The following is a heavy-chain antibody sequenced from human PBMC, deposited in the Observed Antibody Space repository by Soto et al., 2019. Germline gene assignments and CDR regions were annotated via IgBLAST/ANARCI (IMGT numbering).Heavy chain of an antibody. CDR2: VSGSGDNT. D-gene: IGHD3-10*01. J-gene: IGHJ4*02. Sequence: EVQLLESGGGLLQPGGSLRLSCAASGFTFSNYVMSWVRQAPGKGLEWVSGVSGSGDNTYYADSVKGRFTVSRDNSKNTLYLQMDSLGVEDTAVYYCATKGGRVGELGTSFYFDFWGQGTLVSVSS. V-gene: IGHV3-23*01. CDR3: ATKGGRVGELGTSFYFDF. CDR1: GFTFSNYV.